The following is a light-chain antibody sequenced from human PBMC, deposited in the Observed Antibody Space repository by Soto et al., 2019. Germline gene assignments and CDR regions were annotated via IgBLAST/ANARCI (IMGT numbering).Light chain of an antibody. CDR2: GAS. CDR1: QSVSSN. J-gene: IGKJ4*01. Sequence: EMVMTQSPATLSVSPGERATLSCRASQSVSSNLAWYQQKPGQAPSLLIYGASTRATGTPARFSGSGSGTEFTLTISSLQSEDFAFYYCQQYIRWPLTFGGGTKVDIK. CDR3: QQYIRWPLT. V-gene: IGKV3-15*01.